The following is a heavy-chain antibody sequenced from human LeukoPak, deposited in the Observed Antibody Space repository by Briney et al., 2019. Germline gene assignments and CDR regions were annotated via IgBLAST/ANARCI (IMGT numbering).Heavy chain of an antibody. CDR2: ISGSGGST. Sequence: GGSLRLSCAASGFTFSSYAMSWVRQAPGEGLEWVSAISGSGGSTYYADSVKGRFTISRDNSKNTLYLQMNSLRAEDTAVYYCAKVGAVAGAFDIWGQGTMVTVSS. V-gene: IGHV3-23*01. CDR1: GFTFSSYA. J-gene: IGHJ3*02. D-gene: IGHD6-19*01. CDR3: AKVGAVAGAFDI.